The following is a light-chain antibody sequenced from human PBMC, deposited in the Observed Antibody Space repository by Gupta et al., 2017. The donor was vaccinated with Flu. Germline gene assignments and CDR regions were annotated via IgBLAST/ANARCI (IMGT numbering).Light chain of an antibody. CDR3: QQTDSTLWT. CDR2: AAS. CDR1: QKIGNY. J-gene: IGKJ1*01. Sequence: DVQMTQSPSSLSASVGDRVTITCRASQKIGNYLNWYQQKPGKAPNLLIYAASSLQTGVPSMFSGSGSVTDFTLTISRLQPEDFATYYCQQTDSTLWTFGQGTKVDIK. V-gene: IGKV1-39*01.